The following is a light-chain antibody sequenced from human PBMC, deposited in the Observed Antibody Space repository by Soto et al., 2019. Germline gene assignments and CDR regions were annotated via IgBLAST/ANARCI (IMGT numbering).Light chain of an antibody. CDR3: QQYGSSRT. CDR1: QSVSTR. J-gene: IGKJ1*01. Sequence: PGERATLCCRASQSVSTRLAWYQHRSGQAPRLLISSASIRATGIPDRFSGSGSGTDFTLTISRLEPEDFAVYYCQQYGSSRTFGQGTKVDIK. V-gene: IGKV3-20*01. CDR2: SAS.